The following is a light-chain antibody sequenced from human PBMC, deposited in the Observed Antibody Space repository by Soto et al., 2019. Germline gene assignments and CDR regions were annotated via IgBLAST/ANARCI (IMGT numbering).Light chain of an antibody. Sequence: EIVISHSPTTLSGSQGERATLSCRAIQSVSSSLAWYQQKPGQAPRLLIYGASTRATGIPARFSGSGSGTDFTLTISSLELEDFAVYHCQQRRNWPLEITFGQGTRLEIK. CDR1: QSVSSS. CDR3: QQRRNWPLEIT. J-gene: IGKJ5*01. V-gene: IGKV3D-15*01. CDR2: GAS.